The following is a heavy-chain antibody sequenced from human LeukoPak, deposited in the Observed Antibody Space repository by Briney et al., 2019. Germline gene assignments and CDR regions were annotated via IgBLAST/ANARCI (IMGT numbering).Heavy chain of an antibody. Sequence: GGSLRLSCAASGFTFSDSSMTWIRQAPGKGLEWVSYIGSSGSSIYYADSVKGRFTISRDNAKNSLYLQMNSLRAEDTAVYYCARDQYCSSTSCPRDYWGQGTLVTVSS. V-gene: IGHV3-11*04. D-gene: IGHD2-2*01. CDR1: GFTFSDSS. CDR3: ARDQYCSSTSCPRDY. CDR2: IGSSGSSI. J-gene: IGHJ4*02.